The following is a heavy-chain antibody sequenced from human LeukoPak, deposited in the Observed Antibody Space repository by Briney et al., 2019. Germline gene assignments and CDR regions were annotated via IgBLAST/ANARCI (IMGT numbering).Heavy chain of an antibody. V-gene: IGHV1-8*01. D-gene: IGHD2-2*01. J-gene: IGHJ6*03. CDR2: MNPNSGNT. CDR1: GYTFTSYD. Sequence: ASVRVSCKASGYTFTSYDINWVRQATGQGLEWMRWMNPNSGNTDYAQKFQGRVTMTRNTSISTAYMELSSLRSEDTAVYYCARARYCSSTSCYLVPRFSYYYYYMDVWGKGTTVTVSS. CDR3: ARARYCSSTSCYLVPRFSYYYYYMDV.